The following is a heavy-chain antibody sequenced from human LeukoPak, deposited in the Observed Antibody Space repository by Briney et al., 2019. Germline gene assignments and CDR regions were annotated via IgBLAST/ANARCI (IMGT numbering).Heavy chain of an antibody. CDR2: ISGSGGST. J-gene: IGHJ6*02. CDR3: ARDAGHQLSRRNYYAMDV. V-gene: IGHV3-23*01. D-gene: IGHD1-1*01. Sequence: GKSLRLSCAASGFTFSSFAMNWVRQAPGKGLEWVSGISGSGGSTYYADSVKGRFTISRDNSKNTLYLQMNSLRAEDTAVYYCARDAGHQLSRRNYYAMDVWGQGTTVTVSS. CDR1: GFTFSSFA.